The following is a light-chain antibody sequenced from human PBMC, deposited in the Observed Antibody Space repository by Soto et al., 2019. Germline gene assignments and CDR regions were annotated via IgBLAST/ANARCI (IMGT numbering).Light chain of an antibody. J-gene: IGKJ2*01. CDR1: QSVRDRY. CDR3: HQYNSWPPGT. Sequence: EIVLTQSPGTLSLSPGERATLSCRASQSVRDRYLAWYQQKPGQAPRLLISDASTRATGIPARFSGSGSGTEFTLTISSLQSEDFALYYCHQYNSWPPGTFGQGTKVDIK. V-gene: IGKV3-15*01. CDR2: DAS.